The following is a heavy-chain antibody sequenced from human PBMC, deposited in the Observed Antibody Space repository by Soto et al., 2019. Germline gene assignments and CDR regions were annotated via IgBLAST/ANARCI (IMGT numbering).Heavy chain of an antibody. V-gene: IGHV3-7*02. CDR3: ATRPPLEIYYAVFDY. CDR2: IKQDGSEM. CDR1: GITFSNHW. D-gene: IGHD3-16*01. J-gene: IGHJ4*02. Sequence: EVHLVESGGDLVQPGRSLRLSCAVSGITFSNHWMTWLRQAPGRGLEWVANIKQDGSEMYYVDSVKGRFTISRDNTKNSLYLQMNNPRVDDTAVYYCATRPPLEIYYAVFDYWGQGTLVTVSS.